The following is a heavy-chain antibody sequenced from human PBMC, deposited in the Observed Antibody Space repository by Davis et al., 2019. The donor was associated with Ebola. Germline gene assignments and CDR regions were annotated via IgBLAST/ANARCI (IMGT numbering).Heavy chain of an antibody. Sequence: LSLTCAASGFTFSDYYMSWIRQAPGKGLEWVSYISSSGSTIYYADSVKGRFTISRDNAKNSLYLQMNSLRAEDTAVYYCTTTTTHFDYWGQGTLVTVSS. V-gene: IGHV3-11*01. CDR3: TTTTTHFDY. CDR2: ISSSGSTI. CDR1: GFTFSDYY. J-gene: IGHJ4*02. D-gene: IGHD1-26*01.